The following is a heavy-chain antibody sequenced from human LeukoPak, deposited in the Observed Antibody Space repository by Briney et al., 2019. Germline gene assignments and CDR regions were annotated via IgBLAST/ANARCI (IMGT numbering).Heavy chain of an antibody. Sequence: SETLSLTCAVYGGSFSGYYWSWIRQPPGKGLEWIGEINHSGSTNYNPSLKSRVTISVDTSKNQFSLKLSSVTAADTAVYYCARATSHYYDSSGYSSTIDYWGQGTLVTVSS. CDR1: GGSFSGYY. D-gene: IGHD3-22*01. CDR2: INHSGST. J-gene: IGHJ4*02. V-gene: IGHV4-34*01. CDR3: ARATSHYYDSSGYSSTIDY.